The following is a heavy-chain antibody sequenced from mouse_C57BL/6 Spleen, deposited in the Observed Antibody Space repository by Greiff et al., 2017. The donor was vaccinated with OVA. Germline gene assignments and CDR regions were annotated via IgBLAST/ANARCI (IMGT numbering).Heavy chain of an antibody. V-gene: IGHV1-64*01. J-gene: IGHJ1*03. D-gene: IGHD1-1*01. CDR3: ARGGSSYGYFDV. CDR1: GYTFTSYW. Sequence: VQLQQPGAELVKPGASVKLSCKASGYTFTSYWMHWVKQRPGQGLEWIGMIHPNSGSTNYNEKFKSKATLTVDKSSSTAYMQLSSLTSEDSAVYYCARGGSSYGYFDVWGTGTTVTVSS. CDR2: IHPNSGST.